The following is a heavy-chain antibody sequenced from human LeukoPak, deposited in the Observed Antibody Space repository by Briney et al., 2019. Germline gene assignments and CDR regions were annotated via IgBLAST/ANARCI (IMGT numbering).Heavy chain of an antibody. CDR2: ISSSSSYI. CDR1: GFTFSSYS. V-gene: IGHV3-21*01. Sequence: GGSLRLSCAASGFTFSSYSMNWVRQAPGKGLEWVSSISSSSSYIYYADSVKGRFTISRDNAKNSLYLQMNSLRAEDTAVYYCARDRTPDEQWLVVGAPGNWGQGTLVTASS. J-gene: IGHJ4*02. CDR3: ARDRTPDEQWLVVGAPGN. D-gene: IGHD6-19*01.